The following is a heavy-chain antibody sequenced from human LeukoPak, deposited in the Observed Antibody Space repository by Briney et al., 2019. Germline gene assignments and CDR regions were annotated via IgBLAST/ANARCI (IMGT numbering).Heavy chain of an antibody. V-gene: IGHV4-38-2*01. J-gene: IGHJ4*02. Sequence: SETLSLTCAVSGYSISSGYYWGWIRQPPGKGLEWIGSIYHSGSTYYNPSLKSRVTISVDTSKNQFSLKLSSVTAADTAVYHCASDLGYCSSTSCYTGILDYWGQGTLVTVSS. CDR3: ASDLGYCSSTSCYTGILDY. D-gene: IGHD2-2*02. CDR2: IYHSGST. CDR1: GYSISSGYY.